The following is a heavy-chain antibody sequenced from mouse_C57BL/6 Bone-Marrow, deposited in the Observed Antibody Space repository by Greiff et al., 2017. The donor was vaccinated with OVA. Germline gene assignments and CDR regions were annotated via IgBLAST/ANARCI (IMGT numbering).Heavy chain of an antibody. CDR2: ISNGGGST. V-gene: IGHV5-12*01. J-gene: IGHJ3*01. D-gene: IGHD4-1*01. CDR1: GFTFSDYY. CDR3: ATGTLFAY. Sequence: EVMLVESGGGLVQPGGSLKLFCAASGFTFSDYYMYWVRQTPEKRLEWVAYISNGGGSTYYPDTVKGRFTISRDNAKNTLYLQMSRLKSEDTAMYYCATGTLFAYWGQGTLVTVSA.